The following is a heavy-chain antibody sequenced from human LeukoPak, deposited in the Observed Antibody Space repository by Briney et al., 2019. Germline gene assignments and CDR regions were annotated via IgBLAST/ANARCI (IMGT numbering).Heavy chain of an antibody. CDR3: ARDLNDGFDY. J-gene: IGHJ4*02. CDR1: GFTVSSNY. CDR2: IYSGGST. Sequence: PGGSLRLSCADSGFTVSSNYMSWVRQAPGKGLEWVSVIYSGGSTYYADSVKGRFTISRDNSKNTLYLQMNSLRAEDTAVYYCARDLNDGFDYWGQGTLVTVSS. D-gene: IGHD3-16*01. V-gene: IGHV3-53*01.